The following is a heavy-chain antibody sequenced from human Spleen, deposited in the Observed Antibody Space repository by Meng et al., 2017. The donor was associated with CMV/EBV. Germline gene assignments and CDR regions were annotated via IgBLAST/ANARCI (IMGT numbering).Heavy chain of an antibody. CDR3: ARLGSYTYYYYGMDV. J-gene: IGHJ6*02. CDR2: IYSGGSAT. V-gene: IGHV3-23*03. D-gene: IGHD1-26*01. CDR1: GFTFSRYR. Sequence: GGSLRLSCAVSGFTFSRYRMNWVRQAPGKGLEWVSVIYSGGSATYHADSVKGRFNISRDNSKNMVYLHMNSLRADDTARYYCARLGSYTYYYYGMDVWGQGTTVTVS.